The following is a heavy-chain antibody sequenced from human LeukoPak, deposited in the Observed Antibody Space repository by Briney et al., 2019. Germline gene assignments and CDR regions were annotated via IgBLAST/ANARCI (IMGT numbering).Heavy chain of an antibody. CDR2: ISASGTTI. Sequence: GGSLRLSCAASEFTFSSYAMSWVRQAPGKGLEWVSYISASGTTIYYADSVKGRFTISRDNVQNSLYLQMNSLRAEDTAMYYCARDRGYFDNWGQGTLVTVSS. CDR1: EFTFSSYA. CDR3: ARDRGYFDN. J-gene: IGHJ4*02. V-gene: IGHV3-48*03.